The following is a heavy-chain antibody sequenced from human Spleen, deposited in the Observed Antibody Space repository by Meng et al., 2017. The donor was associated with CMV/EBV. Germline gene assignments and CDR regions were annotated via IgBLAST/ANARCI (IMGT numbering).Heavy chain of an antibody. V-gene: IGHV1-2*02. Sequence: ASVKVSCKASGYTFTGNYMHWVRRAPGQGLEWMGWINTHSGVAYSAQKFQGRVTMTRDTSISTAYMDLSRLTSDDTAVYYCARNRGTGDTWEAFDIWGQGTMVTVSS. CDR2: INTHSGVA. CDR3: ARNRGTGDTWEAFDI. J-gene: IGHJ3*02. D-gene: IGHD2-8*02. CDR1: GYTFTGNY.